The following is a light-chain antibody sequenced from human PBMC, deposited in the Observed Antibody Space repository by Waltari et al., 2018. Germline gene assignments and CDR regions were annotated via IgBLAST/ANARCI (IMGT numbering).Light chain of an antibody. Sequence: QSALTQPASVSGSPGQSITIPCTGTSRHVGSYNLVSWYQQHPGKAPKLMIYEVVKRPSGVSNRFSGSTSANAASLTISGLQAEDEGDYYCCSYARSGTVLFGGGTKLTVL. CDR2: EVV. J-gene: IGLJ2*01. CDR3: CSYARSGTVL. V-gene: IGLV2-23*02. CDR1: SRHVGSYNL.